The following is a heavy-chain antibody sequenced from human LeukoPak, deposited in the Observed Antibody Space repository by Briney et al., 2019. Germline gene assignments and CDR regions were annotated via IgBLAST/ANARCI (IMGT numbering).Heavy chain of an antibody. D-gene: IGHD1-26*01. CDR2: INNSRCT. J-gene: IGHJ4*02. Sequence: SGTLSLTCAVYGGSFSGYYWSWIRQHPGKGLEWIGGINNSRCTNYTPSPKSPVTISVDTSNNQFSLKLTSVTATDTAVYYCARWEGGSYYDFDYWGQGALVTVSS. CDR3: ARWEGGSYYDFDY. CDR1: GGSFSGYY. V-gene: IGHV4-34*01.